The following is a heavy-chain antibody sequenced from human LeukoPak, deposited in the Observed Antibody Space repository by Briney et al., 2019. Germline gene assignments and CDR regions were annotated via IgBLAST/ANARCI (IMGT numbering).Heavy chain of an antibody. V-gene: IGHV3-23*01. Sequence: PGGSLRLSCAASGFTFDDYGMSWVRQAPGKGLEWVSGISGSGGNTYYADSVKGRFTISRDNSKNTLYLQMNSLRAEDTAFYYCAKLRGSGSYYYYYMDVWGKGTTVTISS. J-gene: IGHJ6*03. CDR3: AKLRGSGSYYYYYMDV. CDR1: GFTFDDYG. D-gene: IGHD3-10*01. CDR2: ISGSGGNT.